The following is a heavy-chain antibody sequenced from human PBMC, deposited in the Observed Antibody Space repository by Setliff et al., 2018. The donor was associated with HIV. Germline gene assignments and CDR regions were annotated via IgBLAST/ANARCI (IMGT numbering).Heavy chain of an antibody. CDR2: MYYSGST. CDR3: VFGLRFSPFAN. J-gene: IGHJ4*02. D-gene: IGHD3-16*01. CDR1: GGSISGSSYY. V-gene: IGHV4-39*02. Sequence: SETLSLTCIVSGGSISGSSYYWGWIRQSPGKGLEWIGNMYYSGSTYYNPSLKSRVTISVDTSKNHLSLKLTPVTAADTGLYYCVFGLRFSPFANWGQGTRVTVS.